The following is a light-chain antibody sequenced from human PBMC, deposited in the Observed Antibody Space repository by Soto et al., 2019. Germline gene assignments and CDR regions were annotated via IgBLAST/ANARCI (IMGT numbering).Light chain of an antibody. CDR3: QQYNDWPLT. CDR2: GAF. V-gene: IGKV3-15*01. J-gene: IGKJ1*01. Sequence: EIVLTQSPGTLSLSPGERVTLSCRASQSVSSNLAWYQQKPGQAPSLLIYGAFTRATGIPARFSGTGSGTEFTLTISSLQSEDFALYYCQQYNDWPLTFGQGTKVDIK. CDR1: QSVSSN.